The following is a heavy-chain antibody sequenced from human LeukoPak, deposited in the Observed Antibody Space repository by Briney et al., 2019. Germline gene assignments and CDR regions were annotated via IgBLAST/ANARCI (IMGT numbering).Heavy chain of an antibody. J-gene: IGHJ4*02. CDR3: ARLLSSWYYFDY. Sequence: SETLSLTCTVSGGSISSSSYYWGWVRHPPGNGLEWIGSIYYSGSTYYNPSRKTRVTISVDTSKNQFSLKLSSVTAADTAVYYCARLLSSWYYFDYWGQGTLVTVSS. CDR2: IYYSGST. V-gene: IGHV4-39*01. D-gene: IGHD6-13*01. CDR1: GGSISSSSYY.